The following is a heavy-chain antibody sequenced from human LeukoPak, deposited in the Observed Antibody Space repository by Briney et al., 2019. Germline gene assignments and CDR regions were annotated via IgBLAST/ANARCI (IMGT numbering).Heavy chain of an antibody. CDR3: ARDNNWNDRNYFDY. V-gene: IGHV1-18*01. CDR1: GYTFTIYG. CDR2: ISAYNGNT. Sequence: ASVKVSCTASGYTFTIYGISWVRQAPGQGLEWMGWISAYNGNTNYAQKLQGRVTMTTDTSTSTAYMELRSLRSDDTAVYDCARDNNWNDRNYFDYWGQGTLVTVSS. D-gene: IGHD1-1*01. J-gene: IGHJ4*02.